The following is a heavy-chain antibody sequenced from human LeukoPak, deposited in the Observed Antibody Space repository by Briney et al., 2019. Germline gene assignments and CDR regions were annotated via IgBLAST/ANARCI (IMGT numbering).Heavy chain of an antibody. Sequence: GGSLRLSCAASGFTFSSYWMHWVRQGPGKGLVWVSRIYSDGSRTTYADSVKGRFTISGDNAKNTLYLQMNRLRAEDTAVCYCARSGRGGAFDIWGQGTMVTVSS. J-gene: IGHJ3*02. CDR3: ARSGRGGAFDI. CDR1: GFTFSSYW. CDR2: IYSDGSRT. D-gene: IGHD1-26*01. V-gene: IGHV3-74*01.